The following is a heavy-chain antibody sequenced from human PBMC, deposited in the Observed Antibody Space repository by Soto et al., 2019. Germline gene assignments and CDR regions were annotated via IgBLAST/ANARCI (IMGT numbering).Heavy chain of an antibody. Sequence: EVQLLESGGGLVQPGGSLRLSCSGSGFTFDTYAMTWVRQSPGKGLEWVSTVSGSGRNTYYADSVKGRFTISRDNSQNTLSLQMNSLRAEDTAVYYCAKGLLWFGELIPANYHYGMDVWGQGTTVTVTS. J-gene: IGHJ6*02. CDR1: GFTFDTYA. V-gene: IGHV3-23*01. D-gene: IGHD3-10*01. CDR3: AKGLLWFGELIPANYHYGMDV. CDR2: VSGSGRNT.